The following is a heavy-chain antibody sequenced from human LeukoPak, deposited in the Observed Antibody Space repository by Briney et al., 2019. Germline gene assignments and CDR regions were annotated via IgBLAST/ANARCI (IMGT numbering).Heavy chain of an antibody. V-gene: IGHV1-18*01. J-gene: IGHJ6*02. CDR3: ASGNYYDSSGYSEAPYYYYGMDV. CDR1: GYTFTSYG. D-gene: IGHD3-22*01. CDR2: ISAYNGNT. Sequence: ASVKVSCKASGYTFTSYGISWVRQAPGQGLEWMGWISAYNGNTNYAQKLQGRVTMTTDTSTSTAYMELRSLRSDDTAVYYCASGNYYDSSGYSEAPYYYYGMDVWGQGTTVTVSS.